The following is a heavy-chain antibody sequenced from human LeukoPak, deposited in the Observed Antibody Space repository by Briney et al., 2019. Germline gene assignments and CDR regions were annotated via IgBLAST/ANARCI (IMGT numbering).Heavy chain of an antibody. CDR2: INPNSGGT. J-gene: IGHJ4*02. Sequence: ASVKVSCKASGYTFTGYYTHWVRQAPGQGLEWMGWINPNSGGTNYAQKFQGRVTMTRDTSISTAYMELSRLRSDDTAVYYCARGLLGYCSSTSCYFPWGQGTLVTVSS. CDR1: GYTFTGYY. CDR3: ARGLLGYCSSTSCYFP. V-gene: IGHV1-2*02. D-gene: IGHD2-2*01.